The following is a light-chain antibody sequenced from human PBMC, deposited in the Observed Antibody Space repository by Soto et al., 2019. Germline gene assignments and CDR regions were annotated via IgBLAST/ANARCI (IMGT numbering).Light chain of an antibody. V-gene: IGLV1-44*01. Sequence: QSVLTQPPSVTGAPGQRVTISCTGSNSSIGAGYDVNWYQQLPGTAPKLLIYSNNQRPSGVPDRFSGSKSGTSASLAISGLQSEDEADYYCAAWDDSLNGYVFGTGTKLTVL. CDR1: NSSIGAGYD. CDR3: AAWDDSLNGYV. J-gene: IGLJ1*01. CDR2: SNN.